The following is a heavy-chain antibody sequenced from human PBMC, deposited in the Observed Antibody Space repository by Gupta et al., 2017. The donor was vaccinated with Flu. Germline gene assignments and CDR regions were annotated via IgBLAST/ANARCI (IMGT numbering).Heavy chain of an antibody. CDR2: IGTAGNT. CDR3: ARSRAGSGFRIDV. Sequence: SGFNSRNYDINWVRQDTGKSLEWVSAIGTAGNTDYIDSVRGRFTISRDDAKNSFYLQMNGLRVGDTALYYWARSRAGSGFRIDVWGQGTQVTVAS. V-gene: IGHV3-13*01. D-gene: IGHD3-10*01. J-gene: IGHJ4*02. CDR1: GFNSRNYD.